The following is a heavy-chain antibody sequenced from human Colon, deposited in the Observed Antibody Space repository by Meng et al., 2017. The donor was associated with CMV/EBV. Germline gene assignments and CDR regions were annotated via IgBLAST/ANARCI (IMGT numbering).Heavy chain of an antibody. V-gene: IGHV6-1*01. Sequence: VSTNSAAWHWLRQSPSGGLEWLGRAYYRSKWYYDYTVSVKSRMTINPDTSKNQFSLQLNSVTPDDTAVYFCARGRHNDGNYYVFDFWGQGSLVTVSS. CDR1: VSTNSAA. CDR3: ARGRHNDGNYYVFDF. D-gene: IGHD3-10*02. CDR2: AYYRSKWYY. J-gene: IGHJ4*02.